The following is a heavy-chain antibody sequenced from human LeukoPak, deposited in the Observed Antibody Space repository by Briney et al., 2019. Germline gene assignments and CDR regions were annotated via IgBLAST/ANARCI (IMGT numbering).Heavy chain of an antibody. CDR1: GGSISSSSYY. CDR2: VYYSGST. J-gene: IGHJ5*02. Sequence: PSETLSLTCTVSGGSISSSSYYWGWIRQPPGKGLEWIGSVYYSGSTYYNPSLKSRVTISVDTSKNQFSLKLSSVTAADTAVYYCARSITMLRRGFGPWGQGTLVTVSS. D-gene: IGHD3-10*01. V-gene: IGHV4-39*07. CDR3: ARSITMLRRGFGP.